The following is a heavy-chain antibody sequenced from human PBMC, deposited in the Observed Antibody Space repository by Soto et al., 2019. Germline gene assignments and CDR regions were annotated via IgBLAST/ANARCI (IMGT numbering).Heavy chain of an antibody. J-gene: IGHJ6*02. V-gene: IGHV3-23*01. D-gene: IGHD2-21*02. Sequence: LRLSCAATGFTFSVYAMTWVRQAPGKGLEWVSAVTANGGSTYSADSVKGRFTISRDNSKNTLFLQMNSLRAEDTAVYYCASLGVGDWANYYYYYGMDVWGQGTTVTVSS. CDR1: GFTFSVYA. CDR3: ASLGVGDWANYYYYYGMDV. CDR2: VTANGGST.